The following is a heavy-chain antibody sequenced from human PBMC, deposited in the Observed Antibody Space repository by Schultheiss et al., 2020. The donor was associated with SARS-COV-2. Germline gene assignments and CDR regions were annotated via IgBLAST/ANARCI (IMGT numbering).Heavy chain of an antibody. V-gene: IGHV3-30*03. CDR3: ARDPYCGGDCYSYFQH. CDR2: ISYDGSNK. J-gene: IGHJ1*01. CDR1: GFTFSIYG. D-gene: IGHD2-21*02. Sequence: GGSLRLSCAASGFTFSIYGMHWVRQAPGKGLEWVAVISYDGSNKYYADSVKGRFTISRDNSKNTLYLQMNSLRAEDTAVYYCARDPYCGGDCYSYFQHWGQGTLVTVSS.